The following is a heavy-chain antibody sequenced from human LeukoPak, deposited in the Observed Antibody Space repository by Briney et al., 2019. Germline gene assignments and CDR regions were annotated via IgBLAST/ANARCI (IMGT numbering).Heavy chain of an antibody. CDR1: GFTFSSYA. CDR3: TKARIATSGRDAFDV. V-gene: IGHV3-23*01. J-gene: IGHJ3*01. Sequence: GGSLRLSCAASGFTFSSYAMSWVRQAPGKGLEWVAVISGGGGKTDYADSVKGRFTISRDKSQNTVYLHMSSLRAEDTAIYYCTKARIATSGRDAFDVWGHGTTVIVSS. CDR2: ISGGGGKT. D-gene: IGHD6-13*01.